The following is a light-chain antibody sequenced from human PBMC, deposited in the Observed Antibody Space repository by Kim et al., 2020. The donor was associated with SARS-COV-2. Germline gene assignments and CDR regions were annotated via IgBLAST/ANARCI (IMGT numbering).Light chain of an antibody. CDR1: KLGDKY. J-gene: IGLJ2*01. V-gene: IGLV3-1*01. CDR2: QDS. Sequence: ESPGQTASITCSGDKLGDKYACWYQQKPGQSPVLVIYQDSKRPSGIPERFSGSNSGNTATLTISGTQAMDEADYYCQAWDSSTVVFGGGTQLTVL. CDR3: QAWDSSTVV.